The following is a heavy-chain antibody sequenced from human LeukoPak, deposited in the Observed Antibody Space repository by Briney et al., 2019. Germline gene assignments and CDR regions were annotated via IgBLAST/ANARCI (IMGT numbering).Heavy chain of an antibody. D-gene: IGHD3-10*02. CDR1: GFTFSSYE. Sequence: GGSLGLSCAASGFTFSSYEMNWVRQAPGKGLEWVSYISSSGSTIYYADSVKGRFTISRDNAKNSLYLQMSSLRAEDTAVYYCAELGITMIGGVWGKGTTVTISS. V-gene: IGHV3-48*03. CDR2: ISSSGSTI. J-gene: IGHJ6*04. CDR3: AELGITMIGGV.